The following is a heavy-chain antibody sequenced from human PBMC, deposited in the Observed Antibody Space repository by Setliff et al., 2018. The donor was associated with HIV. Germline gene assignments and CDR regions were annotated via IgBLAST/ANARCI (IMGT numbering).Heavy chain of an antibody. CDR3: ARGEKRFLEWLPLDYYYYYFMDV. CDR1: GGTFSGYA. J-gene: IGHJ6*03. D-gene: IGHD3-3*01. Sequence: ASVKVSCKASGGTFSGYAISWVRQAPGQGLELMGGIIPIFGTANYAQKFQGRVTITADESTSTAYMELSSLRSEDTAVYYCARGEKRFLEWLPLDYYYYYFMDVWGKGITVTVSS. V-gene: IGHV1-69*13. CDR2: IIPIFGTA.